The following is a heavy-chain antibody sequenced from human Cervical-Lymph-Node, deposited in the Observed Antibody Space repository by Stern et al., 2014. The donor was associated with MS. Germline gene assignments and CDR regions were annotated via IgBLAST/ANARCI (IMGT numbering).Heavy chain of an antibody. CDR1: GGSFSSNDYY. D-gene: IGHD2/OR15-2a*01. CDR3: ARHLKYRFFDH. V-gene: IGHV4-39*01. CDR2: VYYTGNI. J-gene: IGHJ4*02. Sequence: QLQLQESGPGLVKPSETLSLTCSVSGGSFSSNDYYWGWVRQPPGKGLEWIGTVYYTGNIYYNPSFKSPVTMSVDPSKTQFSLSLPSVTAADTAVYYCARHLKYRFFDHWGQGALVTVSS.